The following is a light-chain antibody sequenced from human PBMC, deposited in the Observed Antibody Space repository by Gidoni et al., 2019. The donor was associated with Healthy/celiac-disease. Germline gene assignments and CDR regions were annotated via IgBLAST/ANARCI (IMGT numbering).Light chain of an antibody. CDR3: SSYTSSSTVV. J-gene: IGLJ2*01. CDR2: DVS. CDR1: SSDVGGYNY. V-gene: IGLV2-14*03. Sequence: HSALTQPASLSGSPGQSIPISCTGTSSDVGGYNYVSWYQQHPGKAPKLMIYDVSNRPSGVSNRFSGSKSGNTASLTISGLQAEDEAEYYCSSYTSSSTVVFGGGTKLTVL.